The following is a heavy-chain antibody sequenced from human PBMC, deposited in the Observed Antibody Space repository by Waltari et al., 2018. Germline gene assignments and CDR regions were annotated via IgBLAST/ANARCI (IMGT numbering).Heavy chain of an antibody. J-gene: IGHJ4*02. D-gene: IGHD3-10*01. CDR3: VRPPHCRGNTCTAL. CDR2: IYNSGTT. Sequence: QVYLQESGPGLVKPSESLSLTCTVSVASVTSTSYYWGWIRPPPGKGLEWIGSIYNSGTTYYNPSLKSRVTISVDASDKQFYLTLTSVTAADTAVYFCVRPPHCRGNTCTALWGQGALVTVSS. CDR1: VASVTSTSYY. V-gene: IGHV4-39*01.